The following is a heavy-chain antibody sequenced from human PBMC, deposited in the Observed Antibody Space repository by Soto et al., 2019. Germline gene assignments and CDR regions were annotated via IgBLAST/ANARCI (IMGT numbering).Heavy chain of an antibody. Sequence: QVQLVQSGAEVKRPGASVRVSCKASGYTFSSYGVSWVRQAPGQGLEWIGWISANNGYTSYAQNLQGRVTLTTHTSKSTGCIELRRLRSDETAVYYGDKSGLPSGLEVWGQGTTVIVSS. V-gene: IGHV1-18*01. D-gene: IGHD5-12*01. CDR1: GYTFSSYG. CDR3: DKSGLPSGLEV. CDR2: ISANNGYT. J-gene: IGHJ6*02.